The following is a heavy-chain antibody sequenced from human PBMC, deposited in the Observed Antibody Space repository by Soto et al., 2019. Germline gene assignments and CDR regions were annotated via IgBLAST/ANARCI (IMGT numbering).Heavy chain of an antibody. V-gene: IGHV4-31*03. J-gene: IGHJ6*02. Sequence: QVQLEESGPGLVKPSQTLSLTCTVTGGSIRTTRYYWSWIRQHPGKGLEWIAYIYHSGSTYYNPSLKSRVAISVDTSSNHFSLGLSSVTAADTAVYFCARVTSDDRTTISGVVIGTMEVWGQGNTVTVSS. CDR3: ARVTSDDRTTISGVVIGTMEV. CDR1: GGSIRTTRYY. CDR2: IYHSGST. D-gene: IGHD3-3*01.